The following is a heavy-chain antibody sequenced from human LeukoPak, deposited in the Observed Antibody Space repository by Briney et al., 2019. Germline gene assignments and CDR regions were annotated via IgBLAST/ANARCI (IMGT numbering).Heavy chain of an antibody. CDR1: GFTFTNAW. V-gene: IGHV3-15*01. CDR3: TIDSNSGWTGY. CDR2: IKTKGEGGTT. J-gene: IGHJ4*02. Sequence: GGSLRLSCAASGFTFTNAWMSSVRQAPGKGLEWVGRIKTKGEGGTTDYAAPVKGRFTISRDDSKNTLYLQMNSLKTEDTAVYYCTIDSNSGWTGYWGQGTLVTVSS. D-gene: IGHD6-19*01.